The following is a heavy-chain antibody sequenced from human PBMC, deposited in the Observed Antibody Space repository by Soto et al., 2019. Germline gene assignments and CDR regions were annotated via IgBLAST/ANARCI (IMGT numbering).Heavy chain of an antibody. V-gene: IGHV1-46*01. D-gene: IGHD1-26*01. J-gene: IGHJ4*02. CDR2: INPSGGSA. CDR3: ARVLGGATPFFVY. CDR1: GYTFTGYL. Sequence: ASVKVSCKASGYTFTGYLIHWVRQAPGQGLEWMGIINPSGGSANYAQKFQGRVTMTRDTSTSTVYMELSSLRSEDTAVYYCARVLGGATPFFVYWGQGTLVTVSS.